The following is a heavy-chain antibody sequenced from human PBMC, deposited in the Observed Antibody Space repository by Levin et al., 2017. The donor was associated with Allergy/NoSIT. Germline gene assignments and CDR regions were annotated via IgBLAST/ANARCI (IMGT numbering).Heavy chain of an antibody. CDR2: INPSGGST. V-gene: IGHV1-46*01. CDR1: GYTFTSYY. Sequence: EASVKVSCKASGYTFTSYYMHWVRQAPGQGLEWMGIINPSGGSTSYAQKFQGRVTMTRDTSTSTVYMELSSLRSEDTAVYYCARDRGITMVRGPGRGDAFDIWGQGTMVTVSS. CDR3: ARDRGITMVRGPGRGDAFDI. D-gene: IGHD3-10*01. J-gene: IGHJ3*02.